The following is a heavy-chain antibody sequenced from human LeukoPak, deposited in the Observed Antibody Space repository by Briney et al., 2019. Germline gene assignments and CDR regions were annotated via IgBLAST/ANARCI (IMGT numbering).Heavy chain of an antibody. V-gene: IGHV4-4*07. Sequence: SETLSLTCTVSGGSISNYYWSWIRQPAGKGLEWIGRIYTSGSTNYNPSLKSRVTISVDTSKNQFSLKLSSVTAADTAVYYCARGEQLVVWFDPWGQGTLVTVSS. CDR3: ARGEQLVVWFDP. CDR2: IYTSGST. CDR1: GGSISNYY. D-gene: IGHD6-6*01. J-gene: IGHJ5*02.